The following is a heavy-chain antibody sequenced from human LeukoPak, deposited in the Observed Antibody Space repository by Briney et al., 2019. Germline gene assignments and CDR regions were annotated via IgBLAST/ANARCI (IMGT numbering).Heavy chain of an antibody. J-gene: IGHJ4*02. CDR2: INAGNGNT. CDR1: GYTFTSYA. V-gene: IGHV1-3*01. D-gene: IGHD6-6*01. CDR3: ATQAARRGSYFDY. Sequence: EASVKVSCKASGYTFTSYAMHWVRQAPGQRLEWMGWINAGNGNTKYSQKFQGRVTITRDTSASTAYMELSSLRSEDTAVYYCATQAARRGSYFDYWGQGTLVTVSS.